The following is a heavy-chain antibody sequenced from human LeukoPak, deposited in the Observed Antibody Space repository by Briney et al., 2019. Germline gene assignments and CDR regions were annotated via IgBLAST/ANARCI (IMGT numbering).Heavy chain of an antibody. CDR1: GGSISNSFYY. D-gene: IGHD3-10*01. J-gene: IGHJ5*02. Sequence: SETLSLTCTVSGGSISNSFYYWGWIRQPPGKGLEWIGSINYSGSTYYNPSLKSRVTISVDTSKNQFSLKLSSVTAADTAVYYCARGSLLWFGELYFDPWGQGTLVTVSS. CDR2: INYSGST. CDR3: ARGSLLWFGELYFDP. V-gene: IGHV4-39*01.